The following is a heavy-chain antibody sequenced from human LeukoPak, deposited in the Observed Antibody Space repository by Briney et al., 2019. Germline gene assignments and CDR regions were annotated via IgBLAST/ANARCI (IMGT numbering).Heavy chain of an antibody. D-gene: IGHD3-16*01. Sequence: ASVKVSRKVSGYIFTELSIHWVRRSPGKGREGMGGCDQENGKTVYSQNLQGRVNMPEHTSTDTAYKELTRLTYDDTAIYYCAIDTAYYDPPTGWGQGTLVTVS. J-gene: IGHJ4*01. CDR1: GYIFTELS. CDR2: CDQENGKT. CDR3: AIDTAYYDPPTG. V-gene: IGHV1-24*01.